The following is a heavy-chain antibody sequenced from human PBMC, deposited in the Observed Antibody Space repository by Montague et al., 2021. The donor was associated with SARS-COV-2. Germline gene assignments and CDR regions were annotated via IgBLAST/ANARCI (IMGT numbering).Heavy chain of an antibody. CDR1: GFSLSTSGMC. J-gene: IGHJ4*02. V-gene: IGHV2-70*11. Sequence: PALVKPTQTLTLTCTFSGFSLSTSGMCVSWIRQPPGKALEWLARXGWDDDKYYSTSLKTRLTISKDTSKNQVVLTMTNMGPVDTATYYCARMGVVTALDYWGQGTLVTVSS. CDR2: XGWDDDK. CDR3: ARMGVVTALDY. D-gene: IGHD2-21*02.